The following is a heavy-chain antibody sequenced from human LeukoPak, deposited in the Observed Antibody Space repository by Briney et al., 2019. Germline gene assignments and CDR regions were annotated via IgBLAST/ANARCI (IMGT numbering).Heavy chain of an antibody. CDR2: ISGSGGST. D-gene: IGHD4-11*01. J-gene: IGHJ5*01. CDR3: AKDLHDYGNYVGWFDS. CDR1: GFTFSSYA. V-gene: IGHV3-23*01. Sequence: GGALRLSCAASGFTFSSYAMDWVRQAPGKGLEWVSAISGSGGSTYYADSVKGRFTISRDNSKTTLFLQMNSLRAEDTAVYYCAKDLHDYGNYVGWFDSWGQGTLVTVSS.